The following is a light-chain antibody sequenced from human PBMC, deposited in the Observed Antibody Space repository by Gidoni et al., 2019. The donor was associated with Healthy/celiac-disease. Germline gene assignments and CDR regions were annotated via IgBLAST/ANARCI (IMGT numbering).Light chain of an antibody. CDR2: AAS. J-gene: IGKJ1*01. CDR3: QQSYSTPRT. Sequence: QSPSSLSASVGDRVTITCRASQSISSYLNWYQQKPGKAPKLLIYAASSLQSGVPSRFSGSGSGTDFTLTISSLQPEDFATYYCQQSYSTPRTFGQGTKVEIK. V-gene: IGKV1-39*01. CDR1: QSISSY.